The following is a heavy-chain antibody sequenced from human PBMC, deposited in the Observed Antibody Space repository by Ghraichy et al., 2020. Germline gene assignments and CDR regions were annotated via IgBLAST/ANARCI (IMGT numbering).Heavy chain of an antibody. V-gene: IGHV3-23*01. Sequence: GGSLRLSCAASGFTFSSYAMSWVRQAPGKGLEWVSAISGSGGSTYYADSVKGRFTISRDNSKNTLYLQMNSLRAEDTALYYCARVDTAGSQPDYYYYYGMDVWGQGTTVTVSS. CDR3: ARVDTAGSQPDYYYYYGMDV. D-gene: IGHD5-18*01. J-gene: IGHJ6*02. CDR2: ISGSGGST. CDR1: GFTFSSYA.